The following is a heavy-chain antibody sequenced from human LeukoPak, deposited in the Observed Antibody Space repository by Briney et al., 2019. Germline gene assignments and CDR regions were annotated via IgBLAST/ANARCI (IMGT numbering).Heavy chain of an antibody. CDR2: ISYDGSNK. CDR1: GFTFSSYA. CDR3: ARDWGTLRPSSTFDY. D-gene: IGHD3-16*01. J-gene: IGHJ4*02. Sequence: GGSLRLSCAASGFTFSSYAMHWVRQAPGKGLEWVAVISYDGSNKYYADSVKGRFTISRDNSKNTLYLQMNSLRAEDTAVYYCARDWGTLRPSSTFDYWGQGTLVTVSS. V-gene: IGHV3-30-3*01.